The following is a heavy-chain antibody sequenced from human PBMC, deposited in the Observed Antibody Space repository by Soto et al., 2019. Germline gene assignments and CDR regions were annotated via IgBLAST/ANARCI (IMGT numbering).Heavy chain of an antibody. J-gene: IGHJ4*02. CDR1: GFPFRSYA. CDR3: ARDPGGGGSGYYFDY. Sequence: GGSLRLSCAASGFPFRSYAMHWVRQAPGKGLEWVAVISYDGSNKYYADSVKGRFTISRDNSKNTLYLQMNSLRAEDTAVYYCARDPGGGGSGYYFDYWGQGTLVTVSS. D-gene: IGHD2-15*01. CDR2: ISYDGSNK. V-gene: IGHV3-30-3*01.